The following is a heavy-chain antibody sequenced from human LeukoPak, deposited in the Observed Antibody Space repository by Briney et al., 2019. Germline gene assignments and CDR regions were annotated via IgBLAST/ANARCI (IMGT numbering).Heavy chain of an antibody. CDR3: ARDLGYCSSTSCYLLYGMDV. Sequence: SVKVSCKASGGTFSSYAISWVRQAPGQGLEWMGGIIPIFGTANYAQKFQGRVTITADESTSTAYLELSSLRSEDTAVYYCARDLGYCSSTSCYLLYGMDVWGKGTTVTVSS. CDR1: GGTFSSYA. V-gene: IGHV1-69*13. CDR2: IIPIFGTA. J-gene: IGHJ6*04. D-gene: IGHD2-2*01.